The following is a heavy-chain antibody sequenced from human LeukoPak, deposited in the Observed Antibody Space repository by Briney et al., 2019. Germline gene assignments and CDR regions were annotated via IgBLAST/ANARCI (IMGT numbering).Heavy chain of an antibody. D-gene: IGHD6-19*01. V-gene: IGHV3-7*02. CDR3: ARAAYNSGPDY. CDR2: INQDGGEK. Sequence: GGSLRLSCAASGFDFRIFLMSWVRQAPGKGREWVANINQDGGEKYYVDSVKGRCTISRDNVKNSLYLQVNSLRDEDTAVYFCARAAYNSGPDYWGQGTLVTVSS. J-gene: IGHJ4*02. CDR1: GFDFRIFL.